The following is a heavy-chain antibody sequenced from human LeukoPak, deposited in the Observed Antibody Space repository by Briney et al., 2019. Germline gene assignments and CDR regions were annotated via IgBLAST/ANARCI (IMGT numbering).Heavy chain of an antibody. D-gene: IGHD6-13*01. J-gene: IGHJ4*02. CDR2: IYHSGST. CDR1: DYSINSGYY. V-gene: IGHV4-38-2*02. Sequence: SETLSLTCTVSDYSINSGYYWGWIRLPPGKGLEWIGNIYHSGSTYYNPSLKSRVTISLDTSKNQFSLRLSSVTAADTAVYYCARVAYSSGWYYFDYWGQGTLVTVSS. CDR3: ARVAYSSGWYYFDY.